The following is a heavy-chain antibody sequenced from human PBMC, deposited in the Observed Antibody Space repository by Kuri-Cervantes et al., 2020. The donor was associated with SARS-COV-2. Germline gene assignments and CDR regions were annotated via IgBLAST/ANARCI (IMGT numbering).Heavy chain of an antibody. Sequence: SQTLSLTCAVYGGSFSGYYWSWIRQPPGKGLEWIGEINHSGSTNYNPSLKSRVTISVDTSKNQFSLKLSSVTAADTAIYYCARSTIVRGDRYYFDSWGQGTLVTVSS. CDR3: ARSTIVRGDRYYFDS. CDR1: GGSFSGYY. D-gene: IGHD3-10*01. CDR2: INHSGST. V-gene: IGHV4-34*01. J-gene: IGHJ4*02.